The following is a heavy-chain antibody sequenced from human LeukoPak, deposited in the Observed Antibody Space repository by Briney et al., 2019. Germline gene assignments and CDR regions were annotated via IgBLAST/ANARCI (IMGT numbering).Heavy chain of an antibody. CDR3: ARNKYYYDSSGYYY. V-gene: IGHV1-18*01. CDR2: ISAYNGNT. Sequence: ASVKVSCKASGYTFTSYGISWVRQAPGQGLEWKGWISAYNGNTNYAQKRQGRVTMTTDTSTSTAYMELRSLRSDDTAVYYCARNKYYYDSSGYYYWGQGTLVTVSS. J-gene: IGHJ4*02. CDR1: GYTFTSYG. D-gene: IGHD3-22*01.